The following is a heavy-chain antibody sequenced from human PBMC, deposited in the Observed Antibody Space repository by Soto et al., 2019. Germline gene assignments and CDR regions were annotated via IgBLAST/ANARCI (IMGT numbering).Heavy chain of an antibody. V-gene: IGHV1-69*01. CDR2: INTKFGAT. J-gene: IGHJ2*01. CDR3: ARGASSGFEYWYFDL. CDR1: GGSFRKTA. Sequence: QVQLVQSGAELQKPGSSVKVSCEASGGSFRKTAISWVRQAPGQGREWMGGINTKFGATNYAPKFQGRITITADEATKTVYMALSSLTSEDTAFYYCARGASSGFEYWYFDLWGRGTLVSVSS. D-gene: IGHD5-12*01.